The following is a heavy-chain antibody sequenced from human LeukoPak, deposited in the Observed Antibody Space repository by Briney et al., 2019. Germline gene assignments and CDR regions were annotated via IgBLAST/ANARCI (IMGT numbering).Heavy chain of an antibody. CDR3: ARRDYGSGSFFGIDY. V-gene: IGHV3-48*02. Sequence: GGSLRLSCAASGFTFSSYTMHWVRQAPGKGLEWISSISGGSSTIYYADSVKGRFTISRDNARNSLYLQMNSLRDEDTAVYYCARRDYGSGSFFGIDYWGQGTLVTVSS. CDR2: ISGGSSTI. J-gene: IGHJ4*02. CDR1: GFTFSSYT. D-gene: IGHD3-10*01.